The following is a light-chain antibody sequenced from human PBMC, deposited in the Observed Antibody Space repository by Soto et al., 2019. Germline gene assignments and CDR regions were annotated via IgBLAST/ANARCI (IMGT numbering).Light chain of an antibody. CDR3: SSYTSSSPYV. Sequence: QSALTQPASVSGSPGQSITISCTGTGSDVGGYNYVSWYQQHPGKAPKRMIYEVSNRPSGVSNRFSGSKSGNTASLTISGLQAEDEADYYCSSYTSSSPYVFGTGTKLTVL. J-gene: IGLJ1*01. CDR1: GSDVGGYNY. V-gene: IGLV2-14*01. CDR2: EVS.